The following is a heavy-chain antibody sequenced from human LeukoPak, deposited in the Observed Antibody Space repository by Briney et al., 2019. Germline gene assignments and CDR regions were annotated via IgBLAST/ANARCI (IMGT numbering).Heavy chain of an antibody. CDR1: GYTFTSYA. CDR3: ARDGGYCSSTSCYGDYYYMDV. D-gene: IGHD2-2*01. J-gene: IGHJ6*03. Sequence: ASVKVSCKASGYTFTSYAMHWVRQAPGQRLEWMGWINAGNGNTKYSQEFQGRVTITRDTSASTAYMELSSLRSEDMAVYYCARDGGYCSSTSCYGDYYYMDVWGKGTTVTVSS. CDR2: INAGNGNT. V-gene: IGHV1-3*03.